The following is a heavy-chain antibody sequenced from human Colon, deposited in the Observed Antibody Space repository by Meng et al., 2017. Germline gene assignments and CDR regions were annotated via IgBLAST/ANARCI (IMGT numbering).Heavy chain of an antibody. D-gene: IGHD4-17*01. CDR3: ARDTLYGTDY. Sequence: QVQLHESGPGRVRPPSDLALVCTVSGGSIKSGGYHWSWVRQHPGKGLEYIGFMSDSGTTDYNPSLRSRVSISEIGSSKNQFSLTLRSVTAADTATYFCARDTLYGTDYWGQGVLVTVSS. CDR1: GGSIKSGGYH. V-gene: IGHV4-31*03. J-gene: IGHJ4*02. CDR2: MSDSGTT.